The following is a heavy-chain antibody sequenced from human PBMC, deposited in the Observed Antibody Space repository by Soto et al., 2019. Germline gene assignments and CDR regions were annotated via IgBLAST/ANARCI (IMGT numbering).Heavy chain of an antibody. CDR2: IYHTGTT. CDR3: AGSVHF. V-gene: IGHV4-4*02. J-gene: IGHJ4*02. CDR1: GASINRDNW. Sequence: QVQLQESGPGLVNPSGTLSLTCAVSGASINRDNWWTWVRQPPGKGLEWIGDIYHTGTTNYDSSLKSRATISIAESKNHFSLNLNSVTAADTAVYYCAGSVHFWGQGTLVAVSS. D-gene: IGHD3-10*01.